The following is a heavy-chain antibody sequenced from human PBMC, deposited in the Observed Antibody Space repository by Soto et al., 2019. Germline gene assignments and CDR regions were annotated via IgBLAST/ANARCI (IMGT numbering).Heavy chain of an antibody. V-gene: IGHV4-30-4*01. CDR1: GASISSGDYF. CDR3: AREKGYISGPKNFDY. D-gene: IGHD5-12*01. J-gene: IGHJ4*02. Sequence: KPSETLSLTCTVSGASISSGDYFWIWIRQSPEKVLEWIGYIYDSGISYYNPSLKSRVTMSVDTSKNQFSLKLRSVTAADTAVYYCAREKGYISGPKNFDYWGQGTLVTVSS. CDR2: IYDSGIS.